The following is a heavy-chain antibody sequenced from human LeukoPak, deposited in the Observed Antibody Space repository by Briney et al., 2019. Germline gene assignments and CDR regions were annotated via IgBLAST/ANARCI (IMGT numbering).Heavy chain of an antibody. J-gene: IGHJ4*02. D-gene: IGHD3-10*01. CDR3: TRTGFGELFFDY. Sequence: PGRSLGLSCTASGFTFGDYAMSWVRQAPGKGPEWVGFIRSKAYGGTTEYAASVKGRFTISRDDSKSIAYLQMNSLKTEDTAVYYCTRTGFGELFFDYWGQGTLVTVSS. CDR1: GFTFGDYA. CDR2: IRSKAYGGTT. V-gene: IGHV3-49*04.